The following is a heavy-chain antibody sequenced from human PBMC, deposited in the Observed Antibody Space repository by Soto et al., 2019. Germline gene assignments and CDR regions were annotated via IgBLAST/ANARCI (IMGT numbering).Heavy chain of an antibody. CDR3: AKDRRYYYNYGMDV. Sequence: GGSLRLSCAASGFTFDDYAMHWVRQAPGKGLEWVSGISWNSGSIGYADSVKGRFTISRDNAKNSLYLQMNSLRAEDTALYYCAKDRRYYYNYGMDVLGQGTTVTVSS. CDR1: GFTFDDYA. CDR2: ISWNSGSI. V-gene: IGHV3-9*01. J-gene: IGHJ6*02.